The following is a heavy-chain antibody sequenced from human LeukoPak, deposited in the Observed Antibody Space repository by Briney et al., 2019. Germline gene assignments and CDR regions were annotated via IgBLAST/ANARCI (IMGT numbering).Heavy chain of an antibody. CDR3: AYDSSGSS. J-gene: IGHJ5*02. D-gene: IGHD3-22*01. CDR2: INHSGIT. V-gene: IGHV4-34*01. CDR1: GGSFSGYY. Sequence: SETLSLTCAVYGGSFSGYYWNWIRQPPGKGLEWIGEINHSGITNYNPSLKSRVTISVDTSKNQFSLNLSSVTAADTAVYYCAYDSSGSSWGQGTLDTVSS.